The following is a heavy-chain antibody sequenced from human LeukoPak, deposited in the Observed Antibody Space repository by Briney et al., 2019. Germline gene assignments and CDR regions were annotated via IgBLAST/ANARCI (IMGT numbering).Heavy chain of an antibody. CDR3: ARVFRSYGSGSFYYYYGMDV. D-gene: IGHD3-10*01. J-gene: IGHJ6*02. V-gene: IGHV4-34*01. CDR2: ISPRGST. CDR1: GGSFSGHY. Sequence: SETLSLTCAVYGGSFSGHYVSWIRQPPGKGLEWIGEISPRGSTNYNPSLKSRVTISVDTSKNQFSLKLSSVTAADTAVYYCARVFRSYGSGSFYYYYGMDVWGQGTTVTVSS.